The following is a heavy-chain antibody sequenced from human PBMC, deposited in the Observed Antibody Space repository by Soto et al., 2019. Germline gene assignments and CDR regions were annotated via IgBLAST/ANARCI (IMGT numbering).Heavy chain of an antibody. V-gene: IGHV4-59*01. CDR2: IYYSGST. J-gene: IGHJ4*02. CDR3: ARVHTYYYDLRASEPEYYFDY. CDR1: GGSISSYY. Sequence: PSETLSLTCTVSGGSISSYYWSWIRQPPGKGLEWIGYIYYSGSTNYNPSLKSRVTISVDTSKNQFSLKLSSVTAADTAVYYCARVHTYYYDLRASEPEYYFDYWGQGTLVTVSS. D-gene: IGHD3-22*01.